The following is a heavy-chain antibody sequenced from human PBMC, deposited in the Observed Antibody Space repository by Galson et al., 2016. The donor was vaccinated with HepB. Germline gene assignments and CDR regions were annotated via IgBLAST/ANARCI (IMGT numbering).Heavy chain of an antibody. CDR1: GFTFSKYR. D-gene: IGHD3-3*01. CDR3: AREPSFGDLDY. V-gene: IGHV3-64*02. J-gene: IGHJ4*02. CDR2: ITDNGADT. Sequence: SLRLSCAGSGFTFSKYRMHWVRQPPGKGLEYVSVITDNGADTYYVDSVKGRFTISRDNSKNTLYPQMDSLRGEDTAVYYCAREPSFGDLDYWGQGTLVTVSS.